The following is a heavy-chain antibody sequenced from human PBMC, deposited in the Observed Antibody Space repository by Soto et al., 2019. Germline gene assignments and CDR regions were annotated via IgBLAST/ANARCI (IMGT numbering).Heavy chain of an antibody. J-gene: IGHJ4*02. D-gene: IGHD3-3*01. CDR1: GFTFSSYS. V-gene: IGHV3-48*01. Sequence: PGGSLRLSCAASGFTFSSYSMNWVRQAPGKGLEWVSYISSSSSTIYYADSVKGRFTISRDNSKNTLYLQMNSLRAEDTAVYYCATQVRITIFGVVTAEFDYWGKGTLVTVSS. CDR2: ISSSSSTI. CDR3: ATQVRITIFGVVTAEFDY.